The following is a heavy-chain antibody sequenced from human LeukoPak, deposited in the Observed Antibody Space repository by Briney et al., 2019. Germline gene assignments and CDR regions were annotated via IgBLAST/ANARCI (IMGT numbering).Heavy chain of an antibody. J-gene: IGHJ4*02. D-gene: IGHD5/OR15-5a*01. V-gene: IGHV4-4*09. Sequence: SETLSLTCTVSGGSIGSYYWTWIRQAPGKGLEWIGYIYAGGMTRSSPSLESRVSISVDTSKSQFSLKLTSVTAADTAAYYCARGVSGFWLSFDLWGQGALVSVSS. CDR3: ARGVSGFWLSFDL. CDR1: GGSIGSYY. CDR2: IYAGGMT.